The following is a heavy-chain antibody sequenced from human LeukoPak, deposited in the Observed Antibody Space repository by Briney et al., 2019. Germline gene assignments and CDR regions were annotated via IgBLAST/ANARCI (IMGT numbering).Heavy chain of an antibody. CDR1: GGTFSSYA. Sequence: GASVKVSCKASGGTFSSYAISWVRQAPGQGLEWMGRIIPILGIANYAQKFQGRVTITTDESTSTAYMELSSLRSEDTAVYYCARDRSLQLWNTGFFDYWGQGTLVTVSS. J-gene: IGHJ4*02. CDR2: IIPILGIA. V-gene: IGHV1-69*04. D-gene: IGHD5-18*01. CDR3: ARDRSLQLWNTGFFDY.